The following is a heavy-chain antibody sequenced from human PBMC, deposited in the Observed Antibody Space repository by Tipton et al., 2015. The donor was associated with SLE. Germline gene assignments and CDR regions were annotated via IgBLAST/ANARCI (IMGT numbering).Heavy chain of an antibody. CDR3: ARGQWFGEYSFDY. CDR2: INPNSGDT. J-gene: IGHJ4*02. V-gene: IGHV1-8*02. CDR1: GYTFTDYD. D-gene: IGHD3-10*01. Sequence: QLVQSGAEVKKPGASVMVSCKASGYTFTDYDINWVRQATGQGLEWMGWINPNSGDTGYAQKFQGRVTLTRNTSVSTAYMELSSLRSEDTAVYYCARGQWFGEYSFDYWGQGTLVTVSS.